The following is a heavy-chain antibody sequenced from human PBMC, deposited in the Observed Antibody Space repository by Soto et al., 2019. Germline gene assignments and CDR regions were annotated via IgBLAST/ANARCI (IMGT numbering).Heavy chain of an antibody. D-gene: IGHD2-15*01. CDR3: AKGAYCSGGSCYNYYGMDV. J-gene: IGHJ6*02. V-gene: IGHV3-23*01. CDR2: ISGSGGST. CDR1: GFTFSSYA. Sequence: RLSCAASGFTFSSYAMSWVRQAPGKGLEWVSAISGSGGSTYYADSVKGRFTISRDNSKNTLYLQMNSLRAEDTAVYYCAKGAYCSGGSCYNYYGMDVWGQGTTVTVSS.